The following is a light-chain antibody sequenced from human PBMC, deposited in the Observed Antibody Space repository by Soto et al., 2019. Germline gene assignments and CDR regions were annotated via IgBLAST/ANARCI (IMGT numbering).Light chain of an antibody. CDR1: QSINAH. Sequence: EVVMTQSPATLSVSPGERVTLSCRASQSINAHLAWYQQKPGQAPRLLIHGASTRATGIPARFRGSGFGTEFILTIRSLQSEDFAIYYCQQYNTWLWTFGQGTKVEI. CDR3: QQYNTWLWT. V-gene: IGKV3-15*01. J-gene: IGKJ1*01. CDR2: GAS.